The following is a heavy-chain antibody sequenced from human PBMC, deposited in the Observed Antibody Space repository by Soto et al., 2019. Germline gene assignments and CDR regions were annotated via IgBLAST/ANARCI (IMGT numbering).Heavy chain of an antibody. Sequence: QVQLQESGPGLVKPSETLSLTCTVSGGSISSYYWSWIRQPPGKGLEWIGYIYYSGSTNYNPSLKSRVTISVDTSKNQFSLKLSSVTAADTAVYYCARELNDFWSGLTIWGQGTMVTVSS. CDR1: GGSISSYY. J-gene: IGHJ3*02. CDR2: IYYSGST. CDR3: ARELNDFWSGLTI. D-gene: IGHD3-3*01. V-gene: IGHV4-59*01.